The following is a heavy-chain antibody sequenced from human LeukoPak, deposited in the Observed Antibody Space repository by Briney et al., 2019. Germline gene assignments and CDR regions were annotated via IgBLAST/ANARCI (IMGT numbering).Heavy chain of an antibody. V-gene: IGHV4-59*08. J-gene: IGHJ3*02. CDR2: TSYSRTT. Sequence: SETLSLTCTVSGGSISNYYWNWIRQTPGMRLEWIGYTSYSRTTIYNSYFKGRATMSIDTSKNQLYLNLTSVTATDTAVYYCAKLGHSDGWYLGAFDIWGQGTTVIVSS. D-gene: IGHD6-19*01. CDR3: AKLGHSDGWYLGAFDI. CDR1: GGSISNYY.